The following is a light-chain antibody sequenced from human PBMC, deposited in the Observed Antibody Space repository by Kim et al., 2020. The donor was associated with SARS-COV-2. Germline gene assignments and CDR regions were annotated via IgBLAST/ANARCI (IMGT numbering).Light chain of an antibody. CDR2: YDS. V-gene: IGLV3-21*04. J-gene: IGLJ2*01. CDR3: QVWDSSSDHPV. CDR1: NIGSKS. Sequence: SYELTQPPSVSVAPGKTARITCGGNNIGSKSVNGYQQKPGQAPVLVIYYDSDRPSGIPERFSGSNSGNTATLTISRVEAGDEADYYCQVWDSSSDHPVFGGGTQLTVL.